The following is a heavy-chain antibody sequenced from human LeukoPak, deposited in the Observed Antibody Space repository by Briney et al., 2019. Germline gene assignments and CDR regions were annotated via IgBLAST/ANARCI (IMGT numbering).Heavy chain of an antibody. J-gene: IGHJ6*02. D-gene: IGHD2-15*01. CDR2: ISGSGGST. CDR1: GFTFSSYA. V-gene: IGHV3-23*01. Sequence: GGSPRLSCAASGFTFSSYAMSWVRQAPGEGLEWVSAISGSGGSTYYADSVKGRFTISRDNSKNTLYLQMNSLRAEDTALYYCAKDGGYCSGGSCYHGMDVWGQGTTVTVSS. CDR3: AKDGGYCSGGSCYHGMDV.